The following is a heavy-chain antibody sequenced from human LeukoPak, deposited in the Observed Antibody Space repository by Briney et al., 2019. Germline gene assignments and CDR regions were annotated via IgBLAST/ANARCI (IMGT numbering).Heavy chain of an antibody. CDR3: ASSPPNYDSSGYYLYYYYMDV. Sequence: GGSLRLSCAASGFTVSSNYMSWVRQAQGKGLEWVSVIYSGGSTYYADSVKGRFPISRDNSQNQVYLQMTSLRAEDTAVYYCASSPPNYDSSGYYLYYYYMDVWGKGTTVTVSS. CDR1: GFTVSSNY. V-gene: IGHV3-53*01. D-gene: IGHD3-22*01. J-gene: IGHJ6*03. CDR2: IYSGGST.